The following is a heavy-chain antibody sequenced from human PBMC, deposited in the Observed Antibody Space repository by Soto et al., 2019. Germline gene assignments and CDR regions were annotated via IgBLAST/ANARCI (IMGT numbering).Heavy chain of an antibody. Sequence: PSETLSLTCTVSGGSISSYYWSWIRQPPGKGLEWIGYIYYSGSTNYNPSLKSRVTISVDTSKNQFSLKLSSVTAADTAVYYCASGHYDILTGYQLTFDYWGQGTLVTVSS. CDR2: IYYSGST. CDR3: ASGHYDILTGYQLTFDY. J-gene: IGHJ4*02. D-gene: IGHD3-9*01. CDR1: GGSISSYY. V-gene: IGHV4-59*01.